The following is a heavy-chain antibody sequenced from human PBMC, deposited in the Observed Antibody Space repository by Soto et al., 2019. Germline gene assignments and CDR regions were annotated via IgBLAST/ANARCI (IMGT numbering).Heavy chain of an antibody. Sequence: QVQLQESGPGLVKPSGTLSLTCAVSGGSLRRSNWWSWVRQPPGKGLEWIGEIYHSGSTHYNPSLNSRATISVDKSKNHFSAKLIAVTAAETAVDYSARVKASRVNFDFWGQGTLLTVS. V-gene: IGHV4-4*02. J-gene: IGHJ4*02. CDR2: IYHSGST. CDR3: ARVKASRVNFDF. D-gene: IGHD4-4*01. CDR1: GGSLRRSNW.